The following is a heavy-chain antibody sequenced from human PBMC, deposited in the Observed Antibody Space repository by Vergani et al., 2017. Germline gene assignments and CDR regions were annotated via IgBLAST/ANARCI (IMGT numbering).Heavy chain of an antibody. D-gene: IGHD3-22*01. Sequence: EVQLLESGGSLKQPGGSVRLSCAASGFTFSTYAMHWVRQAPGKGLEWVSALTGGGGSTYYADSFKGRFIISRDNSRDTLYLQMNSLRPEDTATYYCATIDSSGYYPSYNVPDYWGQGTQVTVSS. J-gene: IGHJ4*02. CDR2: LTGGGGST. CDR3: ATIDSSGYYPSYNVPDY. V-gene: IGHV3-23*01. CDR1: GFTFSTYA.